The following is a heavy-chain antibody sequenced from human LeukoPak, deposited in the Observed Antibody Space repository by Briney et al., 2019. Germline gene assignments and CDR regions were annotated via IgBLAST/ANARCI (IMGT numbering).Heavy chain of an antibody. J-gene: IGHJ4*02. Sequence: GGSLRLSCAASGFTFSSYSMNWVRQAPGKGLEWVSSISSSSSYRYYADSVKGRFTISRDNAKNSLYLQMNSLRAEDTAVYYCASGITMVRGPTHFDYWGQGTLVTVSS. CDR3: ASGITMVRGPTHFDY. V-gene: IGHV3-21*01. CDR1: GFTFSSYS. CDR2: ISSSSSYR. D-gene: IGHD3-10*01.